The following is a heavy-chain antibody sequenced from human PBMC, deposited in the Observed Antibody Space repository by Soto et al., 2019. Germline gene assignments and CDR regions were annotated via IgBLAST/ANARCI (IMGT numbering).Heavy chain of an antibody. CDR3: ATEYGTTGAFDI. CDR2: ISTYNGET. D-gene: IGHD1-7*01. V-gene: IGHV1-18*01. J-gene: IGHJ3*02. Sequence: GASVKVSCKASGYTLTSYGISWVRQAPGHGLEWMGWISTYNGETIYAQKFQGRVTMTEDTSTDTAYMELSSLRSEDTAVYYCATEYGTTGAFDIWGQGTMVTVSS. CDR1: GYTLTSYG.